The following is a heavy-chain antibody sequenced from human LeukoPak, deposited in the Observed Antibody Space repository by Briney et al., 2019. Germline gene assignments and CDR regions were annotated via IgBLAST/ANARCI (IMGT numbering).Heavy chain of an antibody. D-gene: IGHD1-1*01. Sequence: GGSLRLSCAASGFIFSNAWLSWVRQAPGKGPEWVGRIKRKTDGGTTGYAGSVKDRFTISRDDSKNALYLEMNGLKTEDTAVYYCATSGQHWDVFDYWGQGTLVTVSS. V-gene: IGHV3-15*01. CDR1: GFIFSNAW. CDR2: IKRKTDGGTT. J-gene: IGHJ4*02. CDR3: ATSGQHWDVFDY.